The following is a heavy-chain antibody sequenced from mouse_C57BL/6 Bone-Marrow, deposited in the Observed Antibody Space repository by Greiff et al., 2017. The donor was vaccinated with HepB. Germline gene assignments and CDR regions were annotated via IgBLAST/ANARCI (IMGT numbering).Heavy chain of an antibody. J-gene: IGHJ2*01. CDR3: ARGGYYDYFDY. D-gene: IGHD2-3*01. CDR1: GYSITSGYD. CDR2: ISYSGST. Sequence: EVKLLESGPGMVKPSQSLSLTCTVTGYSITSGYDWHWIRHFPGNKLEWMGYISYSGSTNYNPSLKSRISITHDTSKNHFFLKLNSVTTEDTATYYCARGGYYDYFDYWGQGTTLTVSS. V-gene: IGHV3-1*01.